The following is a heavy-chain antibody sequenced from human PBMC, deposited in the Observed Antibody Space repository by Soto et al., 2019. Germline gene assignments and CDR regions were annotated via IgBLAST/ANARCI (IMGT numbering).Heavy chain of an antibody. CDR1: GYTFTSYD. J-gene: IGHJ2*01. Sequence: QVQLVQSGAEVKKPGASVKVSCKASGYTFTSYDINWVRQATGQGLEWMGWMNPNSGNTGYAQKFQGRVTMTRNTSITTAYIELSSLRSEDTAVYYCARTYYDFWRRRGAFDLWGRGTLVTVSS. CDR2: MNPNSGNT. CDR3: ARTYYDFWRRRGAFDL. V-gene: IGHV1-8*01. D-gene: IGHD3-3*01.